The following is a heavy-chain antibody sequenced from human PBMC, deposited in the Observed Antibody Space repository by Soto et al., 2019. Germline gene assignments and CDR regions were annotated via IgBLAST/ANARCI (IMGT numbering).Heavy chain of an antibody. CDR2: MNPNSGNT. D-gene: IGHD2-15*01. CDR1: GYTFTSYD. Sequence: GASVKVSCKASGYTFTSYDINWVRQATGQGLEWMGWMNPNSGNTGYAQKFQGRATMTRNTSISTAYMELSSLRSEDTAVYYCARFGGNLYGMDVWGQGTTVTVSS. J-gene: IGHJ6*02. V-gene: IGHV1-8*01. CDR3: ARFGGNLYGMDV.